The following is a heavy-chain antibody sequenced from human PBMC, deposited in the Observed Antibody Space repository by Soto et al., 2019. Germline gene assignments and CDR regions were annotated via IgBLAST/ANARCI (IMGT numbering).Heavy chain of an antibody. J-gene: IGHJ5*02. CDR3: ATGRGVFRGVTGKNWFDP. CDR1: GGSFSGYY. D-gene: IGHD3-10*01. CDR2: INHSGST. V-gene: IGHV4-34*01. Sequence: KASETLSLTCAVYGGSFSGYYWNWIRQPPGKGLEWIGEINHSGSTNYNPSLKSRVTISGDTSKNQFSLKLSSVTAADTAVYYCATGRGVFRGVTGKNWFDPWGQGILVTVSS.